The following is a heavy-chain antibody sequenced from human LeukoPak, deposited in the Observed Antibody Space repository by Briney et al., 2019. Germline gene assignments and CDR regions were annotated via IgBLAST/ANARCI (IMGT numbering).Heavy chain of an antibody. Sequence: GGALRLSCAASGITFSNAWMTWVRQAPGKGLEWVVRIYRSSNGETTDYGARVKGRFTMSRDDSKNTLYMQMNSMKTEDTAVYYCTTYSSGSWTFWGQGTLVTVSS. CDR1: GITFSNAW. D-gene: IGHD6-19*01. CDR3: TTYSSGSWTF. J-gene: IGHJ4*02. V-gene: IGHV3-15*01. CDR2: IYRSSNGETT.